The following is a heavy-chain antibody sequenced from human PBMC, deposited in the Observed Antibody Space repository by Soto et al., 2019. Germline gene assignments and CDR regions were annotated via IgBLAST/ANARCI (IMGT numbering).Heavy chain of an antibody. CDR2: ISNSVSST. J-gene: IGHJ6*02. CDR3: AKRPDITGSQYFIDV. V-gene: IGHV3-23*01. Sequence: HHGASLRLSCAASGFTFSNYSMSWVRQSPGKGLEWVSIISNSVSSTYYADSVKGRFTTSRDNSKNTLSLQMNSLRAEDTAIYYCAKRPDITGSQYFIDVWGQGTMVTVSS. D-gene: IGHD3-22*01. CDR1: GFTFSNYS.